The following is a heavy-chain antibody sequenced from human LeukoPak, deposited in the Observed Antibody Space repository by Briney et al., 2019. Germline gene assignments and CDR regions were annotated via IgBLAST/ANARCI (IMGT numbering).Heavy chain of an antibody. Sequence: SETLSLTCTVSGGSVSSDSYYWSWIRQPPGTGLECIGYIYYNGNTNYSPSLKSRVAISIDTSKNQFSLKLNSVTAADTAVYYCAGGPSIAAYSPWGQGTLVTVSS. V-gene: IGHV4-61*01. D-gene: IGHD6-6*01. CDR1: GGSVSSDSYY. J-gene: IGHJ5*02. CDR2: IYYNGNT. CDR3: AGGPSIAAYSP.